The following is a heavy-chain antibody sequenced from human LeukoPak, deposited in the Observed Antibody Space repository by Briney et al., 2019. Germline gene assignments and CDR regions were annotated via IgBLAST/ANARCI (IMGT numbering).Heavy chain of an antibody. J-gene: IGHJ4*02. D-gene: IGHD3-10*01. CDR1: GFTFSTYT. CDR2: ILTSGGT. CDR3: AKDRIYADGLWDFDY. Sequence: GGSLRLSCTASGFTFSTYTMSGVRQAPGEGLKWVSGILTSGGTYYADSVRGRFPISRDNSKNTLYLQMTSLRADDTAVYYCAKDRIYADGLWDFDYWGQGPLVTVSS. V-gene: IGHV3-23*01.